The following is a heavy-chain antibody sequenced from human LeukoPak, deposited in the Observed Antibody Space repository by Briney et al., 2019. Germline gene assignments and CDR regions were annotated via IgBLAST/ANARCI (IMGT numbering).Heavy chain of an antibody. V-gene: IGHV4-59*01. D-gene: IGHD6-13*01. CDR1: GGSINSYF. Sequence: PSETLSLTCTVSGGSINSYFWSWIRQPPGKGLEWIGYIYYSGSTNCNPSLKSRVTISVDTSKNQFSLKLSSVTAADTAVYYCARFSSSWNTIDYWGQGTLVTVSS. CDR2: IYYSGST. J-gene: IGHJ4*02. CDR3: ARFSSSWNTIDY.